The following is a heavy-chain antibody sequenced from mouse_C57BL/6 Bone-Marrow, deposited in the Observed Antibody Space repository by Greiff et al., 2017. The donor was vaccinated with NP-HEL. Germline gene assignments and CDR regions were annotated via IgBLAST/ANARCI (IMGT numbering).Heavy chain of an antibody. J-gene: IGHJ3*01. Sequence: EVQLVESGGDLVKPGGSLKLSCAASGFTFSSYGMSWVRQTPDKRLEWVATISSGGSYTYYPDSVKGRFTISRDNAKNTLYLQMSSLKSEDTAMYYCARQNWGFAYWGQGTLVTVSA. CDR3: ARQNWGFAY. CDR1: GFTFSSYG. D-gene: IGHD4-1*01. V-gene: IGHV5-6*01. CDR2: ISSGGSYT.